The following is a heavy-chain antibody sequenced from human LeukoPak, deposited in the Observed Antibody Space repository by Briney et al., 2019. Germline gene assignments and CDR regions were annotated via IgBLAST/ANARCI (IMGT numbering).Heavy chain of an antibody. V-gene: IGHV3-64*01. Sequence: GGSLRLACAASGFTFSEYAMHWVRQAPGKGLEYVSGVSSNGYSKFYATSVRGRFTISRDNSKTTLYLQMGSLKPEDMAVYYCARGHLTSCTNNNRLSRGIDYWGQGVLVTVSS. CDR3: ARGHLTSCTNNNRLSRGIDY. D-gene: IGHD2-8*01. CDR1: GFTFSEYA. CDR2: VSSNGYSK. J-gene: IGHJ4*02.